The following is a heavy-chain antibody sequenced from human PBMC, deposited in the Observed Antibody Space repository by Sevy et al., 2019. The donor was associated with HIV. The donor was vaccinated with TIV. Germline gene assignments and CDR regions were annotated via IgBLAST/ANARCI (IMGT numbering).Heavy chain of an antibody. Sequence: SVKVSCKASGGTFSSYAISWVRQAPGQGLEWMGGIIPIFGTANYAQKFQGRVTITADESTSTAYMELSSLRSEDTAVYYCARPHVEMATSTGFDYWGQGTLVTVSS. V-gene: IGHV1-69*13. CDR1: GGTFSSYA. J-gene: IGHJ4*02. D-gene: IGHD5-12*01. CDR2: IIPIFGTA. CDR3: ARPHVEMATSTGFDY.